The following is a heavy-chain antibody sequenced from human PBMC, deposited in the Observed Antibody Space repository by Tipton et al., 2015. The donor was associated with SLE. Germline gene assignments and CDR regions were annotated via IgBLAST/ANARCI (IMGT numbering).Heavy chain of an antibody. CDR1: GGSISSGGYY. D-gene: IGHD1-26*01. CDR2: IYYSGST. V-gene: IGHV4-31*03. Sequence: TLSLTCTVSGGSISSGGYYWSWIRQHPGKGLEWIGNIYYSGSTYYNPSLKSRVTISVDTSKNQFSLKLSSVTAADTAVYYCASSYGTPSGSDGYYYYMDVWGKGTTVTVSS. J-gene: IGHJ6*03. CDR3: ASSYGTPSGSDGYYYYMDV.